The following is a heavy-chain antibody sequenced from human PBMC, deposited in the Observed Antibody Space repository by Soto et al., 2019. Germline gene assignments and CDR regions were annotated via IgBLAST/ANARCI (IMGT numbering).Heavy chain of an antibody. J-gene: IGHJ4*02. CDR3: ASIQMVRGPSEY. V-gene: IGHV3-74*02. CDR2: INGDGTTT. CDR1: GFTFSTYW. Sequence: EVRLVESGGGLVQPGGSLRFSCAASGFTFSTYWMHWVRQAPVKGLVWVSRINGDGTTTQYADSVTGRFTIFRDNAMNTLYLQMNALRGDDTAMYYCASIQMVRGPSEYWGQGTLVTVSS. D-gene: IGHD3-10*01.